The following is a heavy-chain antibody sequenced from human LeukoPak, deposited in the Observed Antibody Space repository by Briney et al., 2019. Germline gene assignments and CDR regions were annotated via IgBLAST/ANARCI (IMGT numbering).Heavy chain of an antibody. V-gene: IGHV1-69*02. J-gene: IGHJ3*02. CDR3: ASETTVTTDHDAFDI. CDR2: IIPILGIA. CDR1: GGTFSSYT. D-gene: IGHD4-17*01. Sequence: SVKVSCKASGGTFSSYTISWVRQAPGQGLEWMGRIIPILGIANYAQKFRGRVTITADKSTSTAYMELSSLRSEDTAVYYCASETTVTTDHDAFDIWGQGTMVTVSS.